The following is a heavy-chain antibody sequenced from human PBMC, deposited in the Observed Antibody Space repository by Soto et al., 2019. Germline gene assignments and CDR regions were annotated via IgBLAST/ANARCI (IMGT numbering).Heavy chain of an antibody. D-gene: IGHD6-13*01. V-gene: IGHV3-9*01. CDR3: VKDESINWYSGHFRH. CDR1: GFTFDDYA. J-gene: IGHJ1*01. CDR2: INWNSGSI. Sequence: GGSLRLSCAASGFTFDDYAMHWVRQVPGKGLEWVSGINWNSGSIDYGDSVKGRFAISRDNAKNSLHRQMNSLSAEDTAFYYCVKDESINWYSGHFRHWGQGTLVTVSS.